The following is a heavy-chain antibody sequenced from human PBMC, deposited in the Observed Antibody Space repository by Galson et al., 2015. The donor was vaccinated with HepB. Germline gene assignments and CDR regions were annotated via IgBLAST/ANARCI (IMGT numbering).Heavy chain of an antibody. Sequence: SVKVSCKASGGTFSKYAITWVRQAPGHGLEWMGGIIPFFGTPIYAQRFQGRVTITADESTTTAHMELSSLRSDDTAVFYCALARDPNPTYYSSVNYGMDVWGQGTTVTVSS. CDR3: ALARDPNPTYYSSVNYGMDV. V-gene: IGHV1-69*13. J-gene: IGHJ6*02. D-gene: IGHD2-2*01. CDR2: IIPFFGTP. CDR1: GGTFSKYA.